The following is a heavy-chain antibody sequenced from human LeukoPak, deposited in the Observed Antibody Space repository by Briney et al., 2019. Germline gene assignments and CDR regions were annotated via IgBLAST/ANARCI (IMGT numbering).Heavy chain of an antibody. Sequence: PGGSLRLSCAASGFTFSSYAMHWVRQAPGKGLEWVAVISYDGSNKYYADSVKGRFTISRDNSKNTLYLQMNSLRAEDTAVYYCAREFRGSVYFDYWGQGTLVTVSS. V-gene: IGHV3-30-3*01. CDR3: AREFRGSVYFDY. D-gene: IGHD5-12*01. CDR2: ISYDGSNK. J-gene: IGHJ4*02. CDR1: GFTFSSYA.